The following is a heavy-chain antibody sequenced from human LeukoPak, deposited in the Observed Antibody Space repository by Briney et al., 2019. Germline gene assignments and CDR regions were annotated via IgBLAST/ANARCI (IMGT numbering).Heavy chain of an antibody. CDR2: INSDDSST. D-gene: IGHD5-12*01. Sequence: GGSLRLSCAASGFTFSDYWMYWVRQAPGKGLVWVSRINSDDSSTSYADSVKGRFTISRDNSKNTVDLQMNSLRAEDTAVYYCTKWSGYGDSWGQGTLVTVSS. V-gene: IGHV3-74*01. CDR1: GFTFSDYW. CDR3: TKWSGYGDS. J-gene: IGHJ4*02.